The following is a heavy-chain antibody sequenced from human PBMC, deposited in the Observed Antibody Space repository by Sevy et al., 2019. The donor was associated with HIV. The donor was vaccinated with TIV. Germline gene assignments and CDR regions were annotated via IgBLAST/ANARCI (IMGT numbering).Heavy chain of an antibody. Sequence: ASVKVSCKASGYTFTSYGISWVRQAPGQGLEWMGWISGYNGNTNYTQTLQGRVTMTTDTSTSTAYMELRSLRSDDTAVYYCARYRVPTTGPSIFYYYMDVWGKGTTVTVSS. D-gene: IGHD1-1*01. J-gene: IGHJ6*03. CDR2: ISGYNGNT. CDR1: GYTFTSYG. V-gene: IGHV1-18*01. CDR3: ARYRVPTTGPSIFYYYMDV.